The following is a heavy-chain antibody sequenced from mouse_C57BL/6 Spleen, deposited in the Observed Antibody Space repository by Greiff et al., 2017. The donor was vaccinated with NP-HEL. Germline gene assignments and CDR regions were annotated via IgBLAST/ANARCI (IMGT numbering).Heavy chain of an antibody. V-gene: IGHV1-26*01. CDR2: INPNNGGT. CDR1: GYTFTDYY. CDR3: ARRGWANFDY. Sequence: EVQLQQSGPELVKPGASVKISCKASGYTFTDYYMNWVKQSHGKSLEWIGDINPNNGGTSYNQKFKGKATLTVDKSSSTAYMELRSLTSEDSAVYYCARRGWANFDYWGKGTTLTVSS. D-gene: IGHD3-2*02. J-gene: IGHJ2*01.